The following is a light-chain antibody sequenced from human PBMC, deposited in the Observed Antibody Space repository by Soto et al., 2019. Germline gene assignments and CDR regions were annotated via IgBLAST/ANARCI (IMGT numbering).Light chain of an antibody. V-gene: IGLV2-11*01. CDR1: SSDVGGYHY. Sequence: QAALTQPRSVSGSPGQSVTISCTGTSSDVGGYHYVSWYQQHPGKAPKLMISDVSKRPSGVPDRFSGSKSGNTASLTISGLQAEDEADYYCCSSAGTYTSVFGGGTKLTVL. J-gene: IGLJ3*02. CDR2: DVS. CDR3: CSSAGTYTSV.